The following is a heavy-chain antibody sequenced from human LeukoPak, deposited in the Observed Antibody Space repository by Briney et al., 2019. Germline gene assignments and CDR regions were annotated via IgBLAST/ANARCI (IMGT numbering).Heavy chain of an antibody. Sequence: PSETLSLTCAVYGGSFSGYYWSWIRRPPGKGLEWIGEINHSGSTNYNPSLKSRVTISVDTSKNQFSLKLSSVTAADTAVYYCARGRRTVVIDYWGQGTLVTVSS. J-gene: IGHJ4*02. CDR2: INHSGST. CDR1: GGSFSGYY. CDR3: ARGRRTVVIDY. D-gene: IGHD4-23*01. V-gene: IGHV4-34*01.